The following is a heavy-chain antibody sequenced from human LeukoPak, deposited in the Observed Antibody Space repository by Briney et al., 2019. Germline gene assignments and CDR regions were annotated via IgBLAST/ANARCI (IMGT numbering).Heavy chain of an antibody. CDR3: ARGGIAVAGTAPFDY. CDR1: GGXFSGYY. J-gene: IGHJ4*02. D-gene: IGHD6-19*01. V-gene: IGHV4-34*01. CDR2: INHSGST. Sequence: PSETLSLTCAVYGGXFSGYYCSWIRQPPGKGLEWIGEINHSGSTNYNPSLKSRVTISVDTSKNQFSLKLSSVTAADTAVYYCARGGIAVAGTAPFDYWGQGTLVTVSS.